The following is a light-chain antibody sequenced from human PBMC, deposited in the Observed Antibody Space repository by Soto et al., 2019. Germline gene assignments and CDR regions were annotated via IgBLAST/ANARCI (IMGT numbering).Light chain of an antibody. CDR3: QQSYGTLIT. CDR2: AAS. V-gene: IGKV1-39*01. CDR1: QSINTY. J-gene: IGKJ5*01. Sequence: DIHMTQSPSSLSAALGDRVTITFRASQSINTYLNWYQQRPGKAPNLLIYAASSLQSGVPSRFSGSGSGTDFTLTISSLQPEDFATYYCQQSYGTLITFGQGTRLEI.